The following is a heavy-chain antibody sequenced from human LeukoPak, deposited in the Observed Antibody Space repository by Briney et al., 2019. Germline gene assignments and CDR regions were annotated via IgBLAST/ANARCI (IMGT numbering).Heavy chain of an antibody. Sequence: PSETLSLTCTVSGGSISSXXXYWGWIRQPXXXXXXXIGSISYSGXTYYNXSXKSRVTISVDTSKNQFSLKLSSVTAADTAVYYCARVTLSSLPGEWGQGTLVTVSS. J-gene: IGHJ4*02. CDR3: ARVTLSSLPGE. CDR2: ISYSGXT. D-gene: IGHD2-2*01. CDR1: GGSISSXXXY. V-gene: IGHV4-39*01.